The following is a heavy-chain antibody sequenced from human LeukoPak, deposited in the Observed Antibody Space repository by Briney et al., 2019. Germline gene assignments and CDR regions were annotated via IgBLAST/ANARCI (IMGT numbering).Heavy chain of an antibody. D-gene: IGHD3-10*01. CDR2: INHSGST. CDR1: GGSFSGYY. Sequence: SETLSLTCAVYGGSFSGYYWSWIRQPPGKGLEWIGEINHSGSTNYNPSLKSRGTISVDTSKNQFSLKLSSVTAADTAVYYCARGRLNHYHGSGSIFDYWGQGTLVTVSS. CDR3: ARGRLNHYHGSGSIFDY. V-gene: IGHV4-34*01. J-gene: IGHJ4*02.